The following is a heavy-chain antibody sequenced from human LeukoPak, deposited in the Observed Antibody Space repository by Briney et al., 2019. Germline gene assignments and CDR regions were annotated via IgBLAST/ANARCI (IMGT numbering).Heavy chain of an antibody. Sequence: SETLSLTCTVSGGSISSSSYYWGWIRQPPGKGLEWIGSIYYSGSTYYNPSLKSRVTISVDTSKNQFSLKLSSVTAADTAVYYCARERIDIVVVVAATREGNYFDYWGQGTLVTVSS. CDR2: IYYSGST. J-gene: IGHJ4*02. CDR3: ARERIDIVVVVAATREGNYFDY. V-gene: IGHV4-39*07. CDR1: GGSISSSSYY. D-gene: IGHD2-15*01.